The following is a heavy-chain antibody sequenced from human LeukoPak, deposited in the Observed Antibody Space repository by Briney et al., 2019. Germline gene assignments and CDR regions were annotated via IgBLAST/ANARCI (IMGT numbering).Heavy chain of an antibody. J-gene: IGHJ6*03. D-gene: IGHD3-3*01. V-gene: IGHV3-7*01. CDR2: IKEDGSEE. CDR1: GGSISSSSYY. Sequence: PSETLSLTCTVSGGSISSSSYYWGWIRQPPGKGLEWVANIKEDGSEEYYVDSVTGRFTISRDNAKNSLYLQMNSLRAEDTAVYYCAREGMIFGVFHYMDVWGKGTTVSVSS. CDR3: AREGMIFGVFHYMDV.